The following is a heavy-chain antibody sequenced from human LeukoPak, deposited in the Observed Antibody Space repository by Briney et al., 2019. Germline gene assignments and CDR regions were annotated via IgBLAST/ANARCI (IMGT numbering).Heavy chain of an antibody. D-gene: IGHD6-13*01. CDR1: GGSFSGYY. CDR2: INHSGST. CDR3: ARGYSSSWNDEYNWFDP. Sequence: PSETLSLTCAVYGGSFSGYYWSWIRQPPGKGLEWIGEINHSGSTNYNPSLKSRVTISVDTSKNQFSLKLSSVTAADTAVYYCARGYSSSWNDEYNWFDPWGQGTLVTVSS. J-gene: IGHJ5*02. V-gene: IGHV4-34*01.